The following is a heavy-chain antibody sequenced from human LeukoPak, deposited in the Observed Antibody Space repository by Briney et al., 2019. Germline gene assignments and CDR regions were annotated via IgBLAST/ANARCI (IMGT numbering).Heavy chain of an antibody. CDR1: GDSIRSYY. V-gene: IGHV4-59*01. Sequence: KSSETLSLTCIVSGDSIRSYYWNWIRQAPGKALEWIGHIHNNGDSAYNFSLKSRVTISMDTSKNQFSLKLSSVTAADTAVYYCGRWGYFDSGNYFVVDCWGQGTVVTVSS. CDR2: IHNNGDS. D-gene: IGHD3-22*01. CDR3: GRWGYFDSGNYFVVDC. J-gene: IGHJ4*02.